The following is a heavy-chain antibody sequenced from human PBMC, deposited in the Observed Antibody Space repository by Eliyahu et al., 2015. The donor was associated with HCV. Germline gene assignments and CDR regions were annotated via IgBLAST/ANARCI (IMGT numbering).Heavy chain of an antibody. J-gene: IGHJ5*02. CDR3: VKGMRYCSGETCYGGGNWFDP. D-gene: IGHD2-15*01. CDR2: VFASGGTT. V-gene: IGHV3-23*01. Sequence: VQLLESGGGVVQPGGSLRLSCAASGFTFNIYAMNWVRQAPGKGPEWVSVVFASGGTTYYADSVKGRFIISRDNSKNTVYLQMNSLRAEDTAVYYCVKGMRYCSGETCYGGGNWFDPWGQGTLVTVSS. CDR1: GFTFNIYA.